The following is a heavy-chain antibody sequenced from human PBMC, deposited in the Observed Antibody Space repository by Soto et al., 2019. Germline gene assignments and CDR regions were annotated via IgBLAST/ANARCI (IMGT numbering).Heavy chain of an antibody. CDR3: ARHNWLAPFDY. J-gene: IGHJ4*02. CDR1: GGSIIDYY. CDR2: VHSSGIT. V-gene: IGHV4-59*08. Sequence: QVQLQESGPGLVKPSETLSLTCTVSGGSIIDYYWSWLRQPPGKRLEWIGYVHSSGITDYNSSLKXXLTMSVDTSKNRFSLKLSSVTAADTAVYYCARHNWLAPFDYWGQGTLVSVSS. D-gene: IGHD6-19*01.